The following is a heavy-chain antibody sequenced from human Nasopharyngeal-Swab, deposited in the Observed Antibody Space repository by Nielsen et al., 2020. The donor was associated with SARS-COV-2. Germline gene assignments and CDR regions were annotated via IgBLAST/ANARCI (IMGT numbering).Heavy chain of an antibody. CDR1: GFTFSSYS. Sequence: GGSLRLSCAASGFTFSSYSMSWLRQAPGKGLEWVSTITGNGDTTYYADSVKGRFTISSDNSENTLYLQMNSLRAEDTAVYYCARDNGYCSGDACYLGGWLDPWGQGTLVTVSS. CDR2: ITGNGDTT. J-gene: IGHJ5*02. CDR3: ARDNGYCSGDACYLGGWLDP. D-gene: IGHD2-15*01. V-gene: IGHV3-23*01.